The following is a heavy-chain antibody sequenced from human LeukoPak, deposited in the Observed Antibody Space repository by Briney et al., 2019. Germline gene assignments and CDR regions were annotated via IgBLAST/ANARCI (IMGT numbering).Heavy chain of an antibody. V-gene: IGHV3-23*01. CDR2: TSSSDAGT. Sequence: GGSLRLSCAAFGFPLSSYAMSWVRQAPGKGLEWVSATSSSDAGTYHADSVRGRFTISRDNSKNTLYLQMNSLRVEDTALYYCARGGISIFGVVIYMDVWGKGTTVTVSS. CDR3: ARGGISIFGVVIYMDV. D-gene: IGHD3-3*01. CDR1: GFPLSSYA. J-gene: IGHJ6*03.